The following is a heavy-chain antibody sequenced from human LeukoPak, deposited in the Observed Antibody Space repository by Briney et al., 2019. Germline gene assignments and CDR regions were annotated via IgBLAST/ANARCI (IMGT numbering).Heavy chain of an antibody. D-gene: IGHD4-17*01. J-gene: IGHJ4*02. CDR3: ARVDYGDSFDY. CDR2: ISSSSSTI. V-gene: IGHV3-48*04. CDR1: GFTFSSYS. Sequence: GGSLRLSCAASGFTFSSYSMNWVRQAPGKGLEWVSYISSSSSTIYYADSVKGRFTISRDNAKNSLYLQMNSLRAEDTAVYYCARVDYGDSFDYWGQGTLVTVSP.